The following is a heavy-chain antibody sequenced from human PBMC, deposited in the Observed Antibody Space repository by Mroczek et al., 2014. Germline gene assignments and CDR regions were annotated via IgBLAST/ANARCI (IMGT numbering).Heavy chain of an antibody. CDR3: ARGLSTGPPXYSSSWYGGYAFDI. J-gene: IGHJ3*02. D-gene: IGHD6-13*01. CDR2: INHSGST. V-gene: IGHV4-34*01. CDR1: GGSFSGYY. Sequence: QVQLQQWGAGLLKPSETLSLTCAVYGGSFSGYYWSWIRQPPGKGLEWIGEINHSGSTNYNPSLKSRVTISVDTSKNQFSLKLSSVTAADTAVYYCARGLSTGPPXYSSSWYGGYAFDIWGQGTMVTVSS.